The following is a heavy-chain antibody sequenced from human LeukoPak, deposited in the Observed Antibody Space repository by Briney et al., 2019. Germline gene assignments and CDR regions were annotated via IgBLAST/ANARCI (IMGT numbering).Heavy chain of an antibody. V-gene: IGHV3-21*01. D-gene: IGHD5-12*01. CDR3: ARGYGYEQIDAFDI. CDR2: ISSSSSYI. J-gene: IGHJ3*02. CDR1: GFTFSSYS. Sequence: PGGSLRLSCAASGFTFSSYSMNWVRQAPGKGLEWVSSISSSSSYIYYADSVKGRFTISRDNAKNSLYLQMNSLRAGDTAVYYCARGYGYEQIDAFDIWGQGTMVTVSS.